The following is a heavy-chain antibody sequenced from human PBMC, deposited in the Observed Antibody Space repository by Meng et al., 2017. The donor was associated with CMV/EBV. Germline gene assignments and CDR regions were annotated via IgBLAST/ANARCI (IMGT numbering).Heavy chain of an antibody. D-gene: IGHD2-15*01. CDR1: GYTFTGYY. Sequence: QVQLVQSGAEAKKPGASVKVSCKASGYTFTGYYMHWVRQAPGQGLEWTGWINPNSGGTNYAQKFQGWVTMTRDTSISTAYMELSRLRSDDTAVYYCAIGLGYCSGGSCYSLSWFDPWGQGTLVTVSS. CDR3: AIGLGYCSGGSCYSLSWFDP. J-gene: IGHJ5*02. CDR2: INPNSGGT. V-gene: IGHV1-2*04.